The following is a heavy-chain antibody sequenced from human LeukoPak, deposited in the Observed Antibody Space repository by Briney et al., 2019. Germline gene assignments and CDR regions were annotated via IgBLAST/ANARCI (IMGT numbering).Heavy chain of an antibody. CDR1: GFTFSDYY. Sequence: GGSLRLSCAASGFTFSDYYMGWIRQAPGKGLEWVSYISSDGDTIDYADSVKGRFTISRDNAKKSLSLLMDSLRTDDTAVYYCAREAPFVDRYDNVWGSPIDYWGQGTLVTVSS. V-gene: IGHV3-11*01. J-gene: IGHJ4*02. D-gene: IGHD3-16*01. CDR3: AREAPFVDRYDNVWGSPIDY. CDR2: ISSDGDTI.